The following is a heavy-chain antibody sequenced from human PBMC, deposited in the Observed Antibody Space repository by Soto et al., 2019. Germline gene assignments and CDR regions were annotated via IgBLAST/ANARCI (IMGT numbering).Heavy chain of an antibody. V-gene: IGHV1-3*01. CDR3: AGDIRGVAEYYFDY. CDR2: INAGNGNT. D-gene: IGHD6-19*01. J-gene: IGHJ4*02. Sequence: QVQLVQAGADVKKPGASVKVSCKASGYTFTSYAMHLVRQAPVQSLEWMGWINAGNGNTKYSQKFKGRVTITRETYASTAYMELRSLRAEDTAVYYCAGDIRGVAEYYFDYWGQGSLVT. CDR1: GYTFTSYA.